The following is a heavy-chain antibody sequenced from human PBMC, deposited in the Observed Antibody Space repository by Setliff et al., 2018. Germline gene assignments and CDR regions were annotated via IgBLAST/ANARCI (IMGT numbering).Heavy chain of an antibody. D-gene: IGHD6-13*01. J-gene: IGHJ1*01. CDR3: ARQTASYSSSWSVSAEYFQH. V-gene: IGHV4-39*01. Sequence: SETLSLTCTVSGGSISSSSCYWGWIRQPPGKGLEWIGTIYYSGSTYYNPSLKSLVTISVDTSKNQFSLKLSSVTAADTAVYYCARQTASYSSSWSVSAEYFQHWGQGTLVNVSS. CDR2: IYYSGST. CDR1: GGSISSSSCY.